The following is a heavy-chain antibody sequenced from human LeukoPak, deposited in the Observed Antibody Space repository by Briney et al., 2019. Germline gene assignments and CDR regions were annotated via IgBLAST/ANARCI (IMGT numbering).Heavy chain of an antibody. J-gene: IGHJ4*02. V-gene: IGHV3-30*02. CDR3: AKGGLYYDILTGLYFDY. CDR1: EFSVGSNY. D-gene: IGHD3-9*01. Sequence: GGSLRLSCAASEFSVGSNYMTWVRQAPGKGLEWVAFIRYDGNNEYYADSVKGRFTISRDTSKNTLYLQMNSLRAEDTAVYYCAKGGLYYDILTGLYFDYWGQGTLVTVSS. CDR2: IRYDGNNE.